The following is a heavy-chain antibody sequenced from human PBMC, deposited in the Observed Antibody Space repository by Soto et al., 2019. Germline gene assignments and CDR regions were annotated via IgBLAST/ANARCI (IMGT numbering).Heavy chain of an antibody. CDR3: ARDYGDFRGGAWFDP. D-gene: IGHD4-17*01. V-gene: IGHV4-31*03. CDR1: GGSISSGGYY. Sequence: QVQLQESGPGLVKPSQTLSLTCTVSGGSISSGGYYWSWIRQHPGKGLEWIGYIYYSGSTYYNPSRKSGVTISVDTSKSLFSRKLSSVTAADTAVYYCARDYGDFRGGAWFDPWGQGTLVTVSS. J-gene: IGHJ5*02. CDR2: IYYSGST.